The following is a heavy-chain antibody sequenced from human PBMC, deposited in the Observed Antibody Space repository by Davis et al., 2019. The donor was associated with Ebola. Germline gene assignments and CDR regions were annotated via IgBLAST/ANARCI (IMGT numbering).Heavy chain of an antibody. CDR2: IYYSGST. D-gene: IGHD6-19*01. J-gene: IGHJ5*02. CDR1: GGSISSYY. V-gene: IGHV4-59*04. CDR3: VGYSSGWSDWFDP. Sequence: MPSETLSLTCTVSGGSISSYYWSWIRQHPGKGLEWIGYIYYSGSTYYNPSLKSRVTISVDTSKNQFSLKLSSVTAADTAVYYCVGYSSGWSDWFDPWGQGTLVTVSS.